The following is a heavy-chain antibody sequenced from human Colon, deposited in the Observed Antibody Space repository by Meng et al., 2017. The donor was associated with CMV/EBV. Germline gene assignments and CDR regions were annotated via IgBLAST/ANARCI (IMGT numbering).Heavy chain of an antibody. CDR3: ARDPSLITISGVVTYGMDV. J-gene: IGHJ6*02. V-gene: IGHV3-48*03. CDR2: ISSGGQTI. Sequence: GGSLRLSCSASGFTFRSYEMNWVRQAPGKGLEWVSYISSGGQTIHYVDSVKGRFTISRDNTNNSLYLQMSSLRADDTAVYYCARDPSLITISGVVTYGMDVWGPGTTVTVSS. D-gene: IGHD3-3*01. CDR1: GFTFRSYE.